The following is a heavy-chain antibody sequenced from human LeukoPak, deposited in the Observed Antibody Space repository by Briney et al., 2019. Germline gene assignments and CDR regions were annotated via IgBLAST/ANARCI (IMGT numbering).Heavy chain of an antibody. CDR3: ARRIYHFDY. Sequence: SETLSLTCTVSGGSISSYYWSWIRQPPGKGLEWIGYIYYSGSTNYNPSLKSRVTISVDTSKNQLSLKLSSVTAADTAVYYCARRIYHFDYWGQGTLVTVSS. CDR2: IYYSGST. D-gene: IGHD3-16*02. CDR1: GGSISSYY. V-gene: IGHV4-59*12. J-gene: IGHJ4*02.